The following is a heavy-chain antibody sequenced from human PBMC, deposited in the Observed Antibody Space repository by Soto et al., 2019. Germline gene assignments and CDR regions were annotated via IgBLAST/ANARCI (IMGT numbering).Heavy chain of an antibody. J-gene: IGHJ3*02. V-gene: IGHV3-72*01. D-gene: IGHD4-17*01. CDR2: TRNKANSYTT. CDR1: GFTFSDHY. CDR3: ARDIGDDYGDYGAFDI. Sequence: EVQLVESGGGLVQPGGSLRLSCAASGFTFSDHYMDWVRQAPGKGLEWVGRTRNKANSYTTEYAASVKGRFTISRDDSKNSLYLQMNSLKTEDTAVYYCARDIGDDYGDYGAFDIWGQGTMVTVSS.